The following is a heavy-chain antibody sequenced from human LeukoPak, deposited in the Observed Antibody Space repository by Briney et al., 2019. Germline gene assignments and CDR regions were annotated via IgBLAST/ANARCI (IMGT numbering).Heavy chain of an antibody. CDR3: AKLGYCSGGSCDRMDV. Sequence: GGSLRLSCAASGFTFDDYTMHWVRQAPGKGLEWVSLISWDGGSTYYADSVKGRFTISRDNSKNSLHLQMNSLRTEDTALYYCAKLGYCSGGSCDRMDVWGKGTTVTVSS. J-gene: IGHJ6*04. V-gene: IGHV3-43*01. CDR2: ISWDGGST. D-gene: IGHD2-15*01. CDR1: GFTFDDYT.